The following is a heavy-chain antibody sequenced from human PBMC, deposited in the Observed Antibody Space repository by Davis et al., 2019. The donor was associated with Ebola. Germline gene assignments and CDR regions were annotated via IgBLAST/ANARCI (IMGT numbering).Heavy chain of an antibody. Sequence: GGSLRLSCAASGFTFSSYAMTWVRQAPGKGLEWVSGITGSDGSTYCADSVKGRFTISRDNAKNTLYLQMDSLRAEDTAVYYCARDGEHYSDLDYWGQGTLVTVSS. V-gene: IGHV3-23*01. D-gene: IGHD1-26*01. CDR3: ARDGEHYSDLDY. CDR1: GFTFSSYA. J-gene: IGHJ4*02. CDR2: ITGSDGST.